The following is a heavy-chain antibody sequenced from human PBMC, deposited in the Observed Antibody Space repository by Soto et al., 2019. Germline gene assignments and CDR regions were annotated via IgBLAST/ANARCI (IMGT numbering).Heavy chain of an antibody. J-gene: IGHJ4*02. Sequence: GAPLKGSCNASGYSISAYYIHRVRQAPGQGLEWMGWIDPKNGGTVSAQKFQGRLTMTRDTSISTVYMDLSGLTSDDTALYYCGRDDYGIFPYWGQGSLVTVSS. D-gene: IGHD3-10*01. CDR2: IDPKNGGT. CDR1: GYSISAYY. V-gene: IGHV1-2*02. CDR3: GRDDYGIFPY.